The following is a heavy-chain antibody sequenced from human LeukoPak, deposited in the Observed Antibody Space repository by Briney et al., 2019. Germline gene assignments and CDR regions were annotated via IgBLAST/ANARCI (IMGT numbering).Heavy chain of an antibody. D-gene: IGHD4-17*01. CDR1: GFTFSSYG. CDR3: AKDSYGDYSYYYGMDV. V-gene: IGHV3-30*18. CDR2: ISYDGSNK. J-gene: IGHJ6*02. Sequence: GRSLRLSCAASGFTFSSYGMHWVRQAPGKGLEWVAVISYDGSNKYYADSVKGRFTISRDNSKNTLYPQMNSLRAEDTAVYYCAKDSYGDYSYYYGMDVWGQGTTVTVSS.